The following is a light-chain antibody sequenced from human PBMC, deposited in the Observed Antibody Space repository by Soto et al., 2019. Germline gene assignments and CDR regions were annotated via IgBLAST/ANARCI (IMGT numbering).Light chain of an antibody. CDR1: SSNIGSNT. CDR3: AAWDDSLNGWV. V-gene: IGLV1-44*01. J-gene: IGLJ3*02. CDR2: SNN. Sequence: QSVLTQPPSASGTPGQRVTISCSGRSSNIGSNTVNWYQQLPGTAPKLLIYSNNQRHSGVPDRFSGSKSGTSASLAISGLQSEDEADYYCAAWDDSLNGWVFGGGTELTAL.